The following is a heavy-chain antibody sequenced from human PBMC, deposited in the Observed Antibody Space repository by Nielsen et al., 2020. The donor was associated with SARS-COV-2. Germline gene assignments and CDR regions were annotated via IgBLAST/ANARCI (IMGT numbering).Heavy chain of an antibody. Sequence: ASVKVSCKASGYTFTGYYMHWVRQAPGQGLEWMGWINPNSGGTNYAQKFQGRVTMTRDTSISTAYMELSRLRSDDTAVYYCARALGDSSGYYPMDYWGQGTLVTVSS. CDR3: ARALGDSSGYYPMDY. D-gene: IGHD3-22*01. CDR2: INPNSGGT. V-gene: IGHV1-2*02. J-gene: IGHJ4*02. CDR1: GYTFTGYY.